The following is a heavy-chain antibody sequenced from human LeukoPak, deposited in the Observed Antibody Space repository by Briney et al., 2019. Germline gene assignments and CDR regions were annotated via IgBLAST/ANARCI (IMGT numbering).Heavy chain of an antibody. CDR1: GYTFTSYY. CDR2: INPSGGST. CDR3: ARRRRGIDENYYFDY. Sequence: GASVKVSCKXSGYTFTSYYMHWVQQAPGQGLEWMGIINPSGGSTSYAQKFQGRVTMTRDTSTSTVYMELSSLRSEDTAVYYCARRRRGIDENYYFDYWGQGTLVTVSS. D-gene: IGHD3-10*01. J-gene: IGHJ4*02. V-gene: IGHV1-46*03.